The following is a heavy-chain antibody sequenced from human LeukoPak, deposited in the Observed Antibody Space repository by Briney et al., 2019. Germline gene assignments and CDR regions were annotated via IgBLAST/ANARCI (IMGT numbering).Heavy chain of an antibody. D-gene: IGHD3-3*01. Sequence: PGGSLRLSCSASGFTFSSYAMHWVRQAPGKGLEYVSTISSNGGSTYYADSVKGRFTISRDNSKNTPYLQMSSLRAEDTAVYYCVRDDGYDFWSGYSPGGFDIWGQGTVVTVSS. V-gene: IGHV3-64D*09. CDR3: VRDDGYDFWSGYSPGGFDI. CDR2: ISSNGGST. CDR1: GFTFSSYA. J-gene: IGHJ3*02.